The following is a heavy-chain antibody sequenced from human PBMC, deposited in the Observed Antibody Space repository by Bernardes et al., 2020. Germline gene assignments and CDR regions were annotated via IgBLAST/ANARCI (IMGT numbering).Heavy chain of an antibody. Sequence: SETLSLTCTVSGGSISSYYWSWIRQPPGKGLEWIGYIYYSGSTNYNPSLKSRVTISVDTSKNQFSLELSSVTAADTAVYYWARNGRTRWGMDVWGQGTTVTVSS. CDR3: ARNGRTRWGMDV. D-gene: IGHD1-26*01. J-gene: IGHJ6*02. V-gene: IGHV4-59*08. CDR2: IYYSGST. CDR1: GGSISSYY.